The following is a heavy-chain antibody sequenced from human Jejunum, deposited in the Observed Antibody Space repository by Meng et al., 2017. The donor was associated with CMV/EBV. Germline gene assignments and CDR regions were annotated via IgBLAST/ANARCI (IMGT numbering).Heavy chain of an antibody. V-gene: IGHV3-15*01. J-gene: IGHJ3*02. CDR1: FTFSNAY. CDR2: IKSKTDGGTT. Sequence: FTFSNAYMSWVRQAPGKGLEWVGRIKSKTDGGTTDYAAPVKGRFTISRDDSKNTLYLQMNNLKTEDTAVYYCTTWSLWSGYYRAFDIWGQGTMVTVSS. D-gene: IGHD3-3*01. CDR3: TTWSLWSGYYRAFDI.